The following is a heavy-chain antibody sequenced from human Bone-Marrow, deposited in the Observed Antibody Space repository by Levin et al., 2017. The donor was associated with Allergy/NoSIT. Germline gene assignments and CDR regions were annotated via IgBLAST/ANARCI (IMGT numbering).Heavy chain of an antibody. J-gene: IGHJ5*02. D-gene: IGHD6-19*01. CDR1: GGTFTSYA. Sequence: ASVKVSCKASGGTFTSYAFSWVRQPPGQGLEWMGGIIPMFGTANYAQNFQGRVTITADDSTSTVYMELASLTSDDTAVYYCARVAALGAGWFDPWGQGTLVTVSS. CDR3: ARVAALGAGWFDP. V-gene: IGHV1-69*13. CDR2: IIPMFGTA.